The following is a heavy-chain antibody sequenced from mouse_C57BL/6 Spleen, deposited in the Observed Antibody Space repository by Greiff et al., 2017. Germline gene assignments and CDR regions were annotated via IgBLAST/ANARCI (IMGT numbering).Heavy chain of an antibody. CDR1: GYTFTDYN. CDR3: ARWDYYGSSDYAMDY. J-gene: IGHJ4*01. CDR2: INPNNGGT. D-gene: IGHD1-1*01. V-gene: IGHV1-18*01. Sequence: VQLQQSGPELVKPGASVKIPCKASGYTFTDYNMDWVKQSHGKSLEWIGDINPNNGGTIYNQKFKGKATLTVDKSSSTAYMELRSLTSEDTAVYYCARWDYYGSSDYAMDYWGQGTSGTVSS.